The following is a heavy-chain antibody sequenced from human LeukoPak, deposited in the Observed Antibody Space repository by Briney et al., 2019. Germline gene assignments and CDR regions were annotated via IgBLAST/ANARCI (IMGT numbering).Heavy chain of an antibody. J-gene: IGHJ1*01. V-gene: IGHV3-74*01. CDR3: ARAPSEVGSYYPEYFRH. CDR1: GFTFSRYW. Sequence: GGSLRLSCEASGFTFSRYWMHWVRQAPGKGLVWVSGIKSDGKTNYADSVKGRFTISRDNAKNTVSLQMDSLRAEDTGVYYCARAPSEVGSYYPEYFRHWGQGTLVTVSS. D-gene: IGHD3-10*01. CDR2: IKSDGKT.